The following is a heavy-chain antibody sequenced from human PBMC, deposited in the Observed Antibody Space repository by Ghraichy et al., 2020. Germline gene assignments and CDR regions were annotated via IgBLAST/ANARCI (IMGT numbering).Heavy chain of an antibody. CDR1: GGSISSSNFY. CDR2: IYYSGST. J-gene: IGHJ4*02. D-gene: IGHD1-7*01. CDR3: ARVPGTTVDY. V-gene: IGHV4-39*07. Sequence: SETLSLTCTVSGGSISSSNFYWGWIRQPPGKGLEWIGHIYYSGSTYYNPSLKSRVTMSADTSKNQFSLKVRSVTAADTAVYYCARVPGTTVDYWGQGILVTVSS.